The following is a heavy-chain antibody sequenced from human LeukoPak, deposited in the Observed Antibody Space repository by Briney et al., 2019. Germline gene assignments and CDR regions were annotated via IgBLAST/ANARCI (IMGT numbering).Heavy chain of an antibody. Sequence: GGSLRLSCAASGFTFSSYTMHWVRQAPGKGLEWVAVISYDGSNKYYADSVKGRFTISRDNSKNTLYLQMNSLRAEDTAVYYCARANYGPLDYWGQGTLVTVSS. CDR3: ARANYGPLDY. D-gene: IGHD4-17*01. CDR1: GFTFSSYT. V-gene: IGHV3-30*04. J-gene: IGHJ4*02. CDR2: ISYDGSNK.